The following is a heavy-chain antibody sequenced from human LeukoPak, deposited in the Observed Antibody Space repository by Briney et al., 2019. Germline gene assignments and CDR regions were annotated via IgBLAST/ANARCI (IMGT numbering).Heavy chain of an antibody. Sequence: GASVKVSCKASGYTFTSYYMHWARQAPGQGLEGRGIINPSGGRTSYAQKLQGRVPMTRDTSTSTVYMELSSLRSEDTAVYYCARVHYDSSVGDYWGQGTLVTVSS. V-gene: IGHV1-46*01. D-gene: IGHD3-22*01. CDR3: ARVHYDSSVGDY. J-gene: IGHJ4*02. CDR1: GYTFTSYY. CDR2: INPSGGRT.